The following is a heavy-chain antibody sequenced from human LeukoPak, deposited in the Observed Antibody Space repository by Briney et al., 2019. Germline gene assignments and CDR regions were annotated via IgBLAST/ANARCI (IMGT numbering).Heavy chain of an antibody. V-gene: IGHV1-2*06. CDR1: GYTFTGYY. Sequence: ASVKVSCKASGYTFTGYYMHWVRQAPGQGLEWMGRINPNSGGTIYAQKFQGRVTMTEDTSTDTAYMELSSLRSEDTAVYYCATLLPLYCSGGSCYSNWFDPWGQGTLVTVSS. J-gene: IGHJ5*02. CDR3: ATLLPLYCSGGSCYSNWFDP. D-gene: IGHD2-15*01. CDR2: INPNSGGT.